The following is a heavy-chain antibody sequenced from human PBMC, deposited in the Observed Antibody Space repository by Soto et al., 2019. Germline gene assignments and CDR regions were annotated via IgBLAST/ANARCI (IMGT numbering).Heavy chain of an antibody. CDR3: ARVPPSIVVVRYGMDV. J-gene: IGHJ6*02. V-gene: IGHV3-53*04. D-gene: IGHD2-2*01. CDR2: IYSGGST. CDR1: GFTVSSNY. Sequence: GGSLRLSCAASGFTVSSNYMSWVRQAPGKGLEWVSVIYSGGSTYYADSVKGRFTISRHNSKNTLYLQMNSLRAEDTAVYYCARVPPSIVVVRYGMDVWGQGTTVTVSS.